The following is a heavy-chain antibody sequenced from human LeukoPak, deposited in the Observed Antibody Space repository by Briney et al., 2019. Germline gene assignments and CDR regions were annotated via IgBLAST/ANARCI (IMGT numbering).Heavy chain of an antibody. Sequence: GGSLRLSCAASGFTFSGSAMHWVRQASGKGLEWVGRIRSKANNYATAYAASVKGRFTVSRDDSKNTAYLQMNSLRAEDTAVYYCAKVRRWLQFRGAFDIWGQGTMVTVSS. CDR3: AKVRRWLQFRGAFDI. D-gene: IGHD5-24*01. CDR1: GFTFSGSA. J-gene: IGHJ3*02. CDR2: IRSKANNYAT. V-gene: IGHV3-73*01.